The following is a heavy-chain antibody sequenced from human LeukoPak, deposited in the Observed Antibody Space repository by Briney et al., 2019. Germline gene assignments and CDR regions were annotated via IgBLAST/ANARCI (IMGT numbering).Heavy chain of an antibody. CDR3: ARFGYVAAVDA. Sequence: GGSLRLSCAASGFSFSACWMTWVRQTPGTGLEWVANINPAGSETYYVDPVKGRFSISRDNAKNLVYLQMNSLRAEDTAVYHCARFGYVAAVDAWGQGTPVTVSS. CDR1: GFSFSACW. V-gene: IGHV3-7*01. D-gene: IGHD2-15*01. CDR2: INPAGSET. J-gene: IGHJ4*02.